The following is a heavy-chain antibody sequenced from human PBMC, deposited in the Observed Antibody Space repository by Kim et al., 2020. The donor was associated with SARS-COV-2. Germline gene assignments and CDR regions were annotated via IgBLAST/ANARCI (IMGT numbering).Heavy chain of an antibody. Sequence: DFVKGRFTIPREDAKNSPYLQMNRLRAEDTAVYYCARDSYRYNYYYGMDVWGQGTTVTVSS. CDR3: ARDSYRYNYYYGMDV. J-gene: IGHJ6*02. D-gene: IGHD1-26*01. V-gene: IGHV3-11*06.